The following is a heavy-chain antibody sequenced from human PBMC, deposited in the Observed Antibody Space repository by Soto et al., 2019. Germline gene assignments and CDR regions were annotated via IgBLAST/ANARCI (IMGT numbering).Heavy chain of an antibody. V-gene: IGHV3-48*01. Sequence: EVQLVESGGGLVQPGGSLRLSCAASGFTFSDYSMNWVRQAPGKGLEWVSYIRSSGNTIYYADSVRGRFTISRDSAENSLYLQMNSLRVEDTAGYYCAREGSSRSYYYDYWGQGTLVTVSS. CDR2: IRSSGNTI. CDR3: AREGSSRSYYYDY. CDR1: GFTFSDYS. D-gene: IGHD6-13*01. J-gene: IGHJ4*02.